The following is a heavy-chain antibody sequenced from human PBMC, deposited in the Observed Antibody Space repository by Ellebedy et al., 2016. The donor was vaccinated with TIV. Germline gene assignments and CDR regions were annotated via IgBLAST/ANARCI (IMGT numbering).Heavy chain of an antibody. V-gene: IGHV4-59*01. D-gene: IGHD3-22*01. CDR2: IEYSGTT. Sequence: GSLRLSCSVSGGSISTYFWSWIRQPPGKGLEWIAYIEYSGTTDYNPSLKSRVTISVDTSKNQFSLELKSVTAAETAVYYCARTHFYDTSGFYVDAFDIWGQGTLVTVSS. CDR3: ARTHFYDTSGFYVDAFDI. J-gene: IGHJ3*02. CDR1: GGSISTYF.